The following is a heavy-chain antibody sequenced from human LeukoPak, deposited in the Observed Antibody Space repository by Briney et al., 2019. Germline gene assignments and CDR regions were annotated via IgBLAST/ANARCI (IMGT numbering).Heavy chain of an antibody. V-gene: IGHV3-23*01. D-gene: IGHD1-14*01. J-gene: IGHJ5*02. CDR3: AKGSGIDHYHWIDP. CDR2: ISGGGGST. Sequence: GGSLRLSCAASGFTFSSYAMSWVRQAPGKGLEWVSGISGGGGSTYYADSVKGRFTISRDNSKNTLYLQMDSLRAEDTALYYCAKGSGIDHYHWIDPWGQGTLVTVSS. CDR1: GFTFSSYA.